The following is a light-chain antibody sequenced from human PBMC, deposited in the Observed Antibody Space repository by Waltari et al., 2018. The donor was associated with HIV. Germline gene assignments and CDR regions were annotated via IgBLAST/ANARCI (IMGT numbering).Light chain of an antibody. CDR3: ATWADILSAWV. CDR1: NSNVHISP. J-gene: IGLJ3*02. Sequence: QSVLTQPPSMSGTPGQRVTISCSGSNSNVHISPVYWYHRVPGAAPKLLIFANDQRPLGVPDRFSGSKSGSSASLAISGLRSEDEADYYCATWADILSAWVFGGGTRVTVL. CDR2: AND. V-gene: IGLV1-47*01.